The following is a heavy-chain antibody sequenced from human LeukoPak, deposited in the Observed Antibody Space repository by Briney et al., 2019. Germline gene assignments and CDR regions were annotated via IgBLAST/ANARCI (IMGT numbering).Heavy chain of an antibody. J-gene: IGHJ4*02. CDR2: IYHSGST. CDR1: GGSISGFY. V-gene: IGHV4-59*01. D-gene: IGHD6-19*01. CDR3: ARAARAGRYGVSVYFDY. Sequence: SETLSLTCTVSGGSISGFYWSWIRQPPGKGLEWIGYIYHSGSTNYNPSLKSRVTTSVDMSKNQFSLKLSSVTAADTAVYYCARAARAGRYGVSVYFDYWGQGTLVTVSS.